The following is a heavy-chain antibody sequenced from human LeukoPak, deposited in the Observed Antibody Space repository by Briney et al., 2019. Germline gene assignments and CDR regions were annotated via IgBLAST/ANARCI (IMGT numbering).Heavy chain of an antibody. V-gene: IGHV3-23*01. CDR1: GFSLSRNA. CDR2: ISISGDAT. CDR3: AKEIRPNDY. Sequence: GGSLRLSCAVSGFSLSRNAMTWVRQAPGKGLQWISSISISGDATDYEDSMKGRFTINRDISKNTLYLQMNSLRVDDTAVYYCAKEIRPNDYWGQGTLVTVSS. J-gene: IGHJ4*02.